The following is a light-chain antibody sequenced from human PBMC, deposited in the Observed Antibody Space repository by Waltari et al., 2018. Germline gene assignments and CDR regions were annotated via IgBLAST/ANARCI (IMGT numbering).Light chain of an antibody. V-gene: IGLV2-14*03. J-gene: IGLJ2*01. CDR1: SSDIGCYNY. CDR3: SSYMDSTTLEL. CDR2: DVT. Sequence: QPALTPLAAVSGSPGQSTTISCTGTSSDIGCYNYVSVYQQHPGKAPKLIIYDVTHPPSGVSNRFSGSKSGNTASLTISGLQAEDEADYYCSSYMDSTTLELFGGGTSLTVL.